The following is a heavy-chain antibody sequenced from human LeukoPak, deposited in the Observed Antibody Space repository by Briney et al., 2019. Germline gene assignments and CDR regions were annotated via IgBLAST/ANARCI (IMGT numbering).Heavy chain of an antibody. CDR1: GGSISSGSYY. J-gene: IGHJ6*03. V-gene: IGHV4-61*02. Sequence: SETLSLTCTVSGGSISSGSYYWSWIRQPAGKGLEWIGRIYTSGSTNYNPSLKSRVTISVDTSKNQFSLKLSSVTAADTAVYYCARDKGAATGYYMDVWGKGTTVTVSS. D-gene: IGHD6-25*01. CDR3: ARDKGAATGYYMDV. CDR2: IYTSGST.